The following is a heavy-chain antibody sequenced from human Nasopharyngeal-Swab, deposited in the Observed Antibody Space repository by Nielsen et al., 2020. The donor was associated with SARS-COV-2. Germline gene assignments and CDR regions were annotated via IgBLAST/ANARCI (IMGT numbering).Heavy chain of an antibody. CDR1: GYSFTSYW. J-gene: IGHJ4*02. D-gene: IGHD2-2*01. CDR3: ARGVVDCSSTSCHYYFDY. Sequence: KVSCKGSGYSFTSYWISWVRQMPGKGLEWMGRIDPSDSYTNYSPSFQGHVTISADKSISTAYLQWSSLKASDTAMYYCARGVVDCSSTSCHYYFDYWGQGTLVTVSS. CDR2: IDPSDSYT. V-gene: IGHV5-10-1*01.